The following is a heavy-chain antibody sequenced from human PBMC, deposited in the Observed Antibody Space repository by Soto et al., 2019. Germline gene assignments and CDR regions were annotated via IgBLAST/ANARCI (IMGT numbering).Heavy chain of an antibody. J-gene: IGHJ4*02. CDR2: IYNDGTYS. CDR3: TRGPRPISTGTGAY. V-gene: IGHV3-74*01. Sequence: PGGSLRLSCAASGFIFKMYWMHWVRQSPGKGLVWISRIYNDGTYSDYADSVRGRFTISRDNVNDTLYLQMNNLRAEDSGLYYCTRGPRPISTGTGAYWGQGTQVTVCS. D-gene: IGHD3-10*01. CDR1: GFIFKMYW.